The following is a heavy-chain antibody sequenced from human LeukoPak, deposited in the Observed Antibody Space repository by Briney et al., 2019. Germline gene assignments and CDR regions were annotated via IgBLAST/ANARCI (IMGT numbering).Heavy chain of an antibody. J-gene: IGHJ5*02. V-gene: IGHV3-33*01. Sequence: GGSLRLSCAASGFTFSSYGMYWVRQAPGKGLEGVAVIWYDGTNKYYADSVKGRFTISRDNSKNTLYLQMNSLRAEDTAVDYCARSWGSAVTFSWFDPWGQGTLVTVSS. D-gene: IGHD7-27*01. CDR3: ARSWGSAVTFSWFDP. CDR2: IWYDGTNK. CDR1: GFTFSSYG.